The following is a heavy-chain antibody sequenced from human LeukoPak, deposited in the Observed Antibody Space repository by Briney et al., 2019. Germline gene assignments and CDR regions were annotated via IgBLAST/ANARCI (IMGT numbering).Heavy chain of an antibody. CDR2: ITPIFGTA. J-gene: IGHJ4*02. CDR1: GGTFSRFT. V-gene: IGHV1-69*01. D-gene: IGHD3-22*01. CDR3: AREWGLESSGYYYAY. Sequence: ASVTVSCKASGGTFSRFTISWVRQAPGQGFEWMGGITPIFGTANFAQKFQGRVSITADESTSTAFMELSSLRSEDTAVYYCAREWGLESSGYYYAYWGQGTLVTVSS.